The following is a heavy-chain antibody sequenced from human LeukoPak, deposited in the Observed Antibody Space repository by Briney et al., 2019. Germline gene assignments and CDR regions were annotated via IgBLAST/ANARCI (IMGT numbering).Heavy chain of an antibody. CDR3: ARPHCSSTECRPPEWFDL. D-gene: IGHD2-2*01. Sequence: ASMRVTCKASGYTFTSYDIHWVRQATGQGLEWMGWMNPNSGNTGYAQKFQGRVTMTRDTSISTAYMELSSLKSEDTAVYYCARPHCSSTECRPPEWFDLWGEGTRVTVSS. CDR1: GYTFTSYD. V-gene: IGHV1-8*01. J-gene: IGHJ5*02. CDR2: MNPNSGNT.